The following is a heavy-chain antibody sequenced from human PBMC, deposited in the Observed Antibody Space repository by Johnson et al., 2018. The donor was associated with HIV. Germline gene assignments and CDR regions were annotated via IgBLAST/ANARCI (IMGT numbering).Heavy chain of an antibody. V-gene: IGHV3-66*04. Sequence: VQLVESGGGLVKPGGSLRLSCAASGFTFSNYYMSWIRQAQGKGLEWVSVIYNDDSTYYADSVKGRFTIPRDISKNTLSLQMKSLRAEDPAVYSCARRCAALVTAAFDIWGQGTMVTVSS. CDR3: ARRCAALVTAAFDI. CDR2: IYNDDST. D-gene: IGHD5-18*01. CDR1: GFTFSNYY. J-gene: IGHJ3*02.